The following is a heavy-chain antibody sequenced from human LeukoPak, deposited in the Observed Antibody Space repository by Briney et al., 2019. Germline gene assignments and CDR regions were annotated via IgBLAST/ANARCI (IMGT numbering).Heavy chain of an antibody. J-gene: IGHJ4*02. D-gene: IGHD6-19*01. CDR3: ARASSSGWLFFDY. V-gene: IGHV4-39*07. Sequence: SETLSLTCTVSGGSLGSSTYYWGWIRQPPGKGLEWVASISYSGSTYYDPSLRSRVTMSVDTSKNQFSLKLSSVTAADTAVYYCARASSSGWLFFDYWGQGTLVTVSS. CDR1: GGSLGSSTYY. CDR2: ISYSGST.